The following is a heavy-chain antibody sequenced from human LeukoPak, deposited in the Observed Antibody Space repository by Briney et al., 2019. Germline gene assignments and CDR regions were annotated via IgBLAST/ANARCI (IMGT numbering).Heavy chain of an antibody. D-gene: IGHD3-3*02. CDR3: AKEGAASWDVDV. J-gene: IGHJ6*04. CDR2: IRPDGHNK. CDR1: GFIFIGYG. Sequence: GGSLRLSCAASGFIFIGYGVHWVRQAPGKGPEWVAFIRPDGHNKYYADSVKGRFMISRDNSKNTVDLQMNSLRGDDTAMYYCAKEGAASWDVDVWGKGTTVTVSS. V-gene: IGHV3-30*02.